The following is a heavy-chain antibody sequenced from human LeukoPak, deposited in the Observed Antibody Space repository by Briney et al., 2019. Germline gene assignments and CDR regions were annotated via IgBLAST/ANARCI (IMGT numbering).Heavy chain of an antibody. CDR2: ISGSGSTI. V-gene: IGHV3-48*03. J-gene: IGHJ4*02. CDR3: GRELWPAMGY. D-gene: IGHD3-10*01. CDR1: GFIFSSYE. Sequence: PGGSLRLSCAASGFIFSSYEMNWVRQAPGKGLEWVSYISGSGSTIYYADSVKGRFTISRDNAENSLYLQMNSLRAEDTAVYYCGRELWPAMGYWGQGTLVTVSS.